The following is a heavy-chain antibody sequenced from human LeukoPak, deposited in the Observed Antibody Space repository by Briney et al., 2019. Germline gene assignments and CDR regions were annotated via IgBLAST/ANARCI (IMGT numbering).Heavy chain of an antibody. CDR2: ISGSGGST. CDR1: GFTFSSYG. CDR3: AKATRIAVAGTGLARFDY. J-gene: IGHJ4*02. V-gene: IGHV3-23*01. Sequence: GGSLRLSCAASGFTFSSYGMSWVRQAPGKGLEWVSAISGSGGSTYYADSVKGRFTISRDNSKNTLYLQMNSLRAEDTAVYYCAKATRIAVAGTGLARFDYWGQGTLVTVSS. D-gene: IGHD6-19*01.